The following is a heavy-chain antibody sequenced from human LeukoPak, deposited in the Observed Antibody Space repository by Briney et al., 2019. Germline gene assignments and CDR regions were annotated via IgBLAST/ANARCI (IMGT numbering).Heavy chain of an antibody. CDR3: AVLPLRGVIIVTDY. V-gene: IGHV1-2*02. CDR2: SNPNSGDK. J-gene: IGHJ4*02. D-gene: IGHD3-10*01. CDR1: GDTFTSDY. Sequence: ASVKVSCKASGDTFTSDYMNWVGQAPGQGREWMGGSNPNSGDKNYTKKFQGRVTMTRDTSTSTAYMELSRLRSDDTAVYYCAVLPLRGVIIVTDYWGQGTLVTVSS.